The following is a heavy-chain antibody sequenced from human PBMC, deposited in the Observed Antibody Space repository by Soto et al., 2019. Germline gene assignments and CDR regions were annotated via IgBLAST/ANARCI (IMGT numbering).Heavy chain of an antibody. V-gene: IGHV3-21*01. CDR2: ITSSGSYV. CDR1: GFTFSRNT. D-gene: IGHD3-3*02. CDR3: VKDEGIEAMDV. Sequence: GGSLRLSCVTSGFTFSRNTMNWVRQAPGKGLEWVASITSSGSYVYYADSVKGRFSASRDNAKNSLSLQMDSLRPNDTAIYFCVKDEGIEAMDVWGQGTTVTVSS. J-gene: IGHJ6*02.